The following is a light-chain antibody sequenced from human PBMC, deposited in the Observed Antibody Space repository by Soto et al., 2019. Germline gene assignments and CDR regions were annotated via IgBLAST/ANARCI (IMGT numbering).Light chain of an antibody. CDR3: SSYTSSSTLVV. Sequence: QSALTQPASVSGSPGQQITISCTGTSSDGGGYSYVSWYQQHPGKAPKLMIYDVSNRPSGVSNRFSGSKSGNTASLTISGLQAEDEADYYCSSYTSSSTLVVFGGGTKLPVL. CDR2: DVS. CDR1: SSDGGGYSY. V-gene: IGLV2-14*01. J-gene: IGLJ3*02.